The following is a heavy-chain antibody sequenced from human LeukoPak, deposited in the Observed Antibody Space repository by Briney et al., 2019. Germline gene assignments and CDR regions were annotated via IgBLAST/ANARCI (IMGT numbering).Heavy chain of an antibody. CDR1: GFTFSGSA. Sequence: GGSLKLSCAASGFTFSGSAMHWVRQPSGKGLEGVGRIRSKANSYATAYAASVKGRFTISRDDSKKTAYLKMNSLKTDETAVYYCTRLEHIVAGSYYYYMDVWGKGTTVTVSS. CDR3: TRLEHIVAGSYYYYMDV. V-gene: IGHV3-73*01. CDR2: IRSKANSYAT. J-gene: IGHJ6*03. D-gene: IGHD2-21*01.